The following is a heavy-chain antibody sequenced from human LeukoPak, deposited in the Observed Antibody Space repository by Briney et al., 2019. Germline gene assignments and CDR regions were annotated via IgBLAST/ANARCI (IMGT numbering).Heavy chain of an antibody. CDR2: IYYSGST. V-gene: IGHV4-59*01. D-gene: IGHD5-12*01. J-gene: IGHJ4*02. CDR1: GGSISSYY. CDR3: ARGTKATILY. Sequence: SETLSLTCTVSGGSISSYYWSWIRQPPGKGLEWIGYIYYSGSTNYNPSLKSRVTISVDTSKDQFSLKLSSVTAADTAVYYCARGTKATILYWGQGTLVTVSS.